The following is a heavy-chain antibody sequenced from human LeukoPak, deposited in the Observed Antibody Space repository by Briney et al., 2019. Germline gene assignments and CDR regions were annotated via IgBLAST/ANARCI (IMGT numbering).Heavy chain of an antibody. CDR3: ARRELLGYSYGLRTFNI. V-gene: IGHV3-66*04. CDR1: GFTVSSNY. Sequence: GGSLRLSCAASGFTVSSNYMSWVRQAPGKGLEWVSVIYSGGIYNDGTTNYGDSVKGRFTISGDNSKNTLYLQLNSLRAEDTAVYYCARRELLGYSYGLRTFNIWGQGTTVTVSS. CDR2: IYSGGIYNDGTT. D-gene: IGHD5-18*01. J-gene: IGHJ3*02.